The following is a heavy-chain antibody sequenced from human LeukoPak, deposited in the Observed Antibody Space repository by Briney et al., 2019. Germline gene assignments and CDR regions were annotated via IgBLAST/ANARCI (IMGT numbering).Heavy chain of an antibody. CDR1: GYTFTSYG. CDR3: ARDVGDSSSCYFSVY. CDR2: ISPYNGNT. V-gene: IGHV1-18*01. J-gene: IGHJ4*02. D-gene: IGHD6-13*01. Sequence: ASVKVSCKASGYTFTSYGISWVRQAPGQGLEWMGWISPYNGNTNYAQKLQGRVTMTTDTSTSTAYMELRSLRSDDTAVYYCARDVGDSSSCYFSVYWGQGTLVTVSS.